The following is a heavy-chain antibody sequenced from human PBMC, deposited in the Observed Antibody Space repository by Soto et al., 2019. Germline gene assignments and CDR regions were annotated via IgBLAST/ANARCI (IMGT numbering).Heavy chain of an antibody. CDR2: IIPIFGTA. Sequence: SVKVSCKASGGTFSSYAISWVRQAPGQGLEWMGGIIPIFGTANYAQKFQGRVTITADESTSTAYMELSSLRSEDTAVYYCARDLGLLWFGELTRDYYYGMVVWGQGTTVTVSS. D-gene: IGHD3-10*01. J-gene: IGHJ6*02. CDR1: GGTFSSYA. V-gene: IGHV1-69*13. CDR3: ARDLGLLWFGELTRDYYYGMVV.